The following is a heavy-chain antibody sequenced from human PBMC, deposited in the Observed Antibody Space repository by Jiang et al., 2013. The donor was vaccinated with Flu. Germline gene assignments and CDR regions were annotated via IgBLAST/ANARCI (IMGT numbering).Heavy chain of an antibody. CDR2: INAGNGNT. CDR1: GYTFTYHT. D-gene: IGHD6-19*01. V-gene: IGHV1-3*01. J-gene: IGHJ4*02. Sequence: SGAEVKKPGASVKVSCKASGYTFTYHTMHWVRQAPGQRLEWMGWINAGNGNTKFSQKFQGRVTFTRDTSASTAYMELSSLISEDTSVYYCARDLGVPGSPFDYWGQGTLVTVSS. CDR3: ARDLGVPGSPFDY.